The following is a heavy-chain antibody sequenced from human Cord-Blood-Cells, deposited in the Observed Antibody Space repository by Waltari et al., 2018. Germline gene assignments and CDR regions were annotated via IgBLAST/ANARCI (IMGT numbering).Heavy chain of an antibody. CDR1: GGTFSSYA. CDR2: IIPILGIA. Sequence: QVQLVQSGAEVKKPGSSVKVSCKASGGTFSSYAISWVRQAPGQGLEWMGRIIPILGIANYAQEFRGRVTITADKSTSTAYMELSSLRSEDTAVYYCARDRGGRFDYWGQGTLVTVSS. D-gene: IGHD3-10*01. J-gene: IGHJ4*02. CDR3: ARDRGGRFDY. V-gene: IGHV1-69*09.